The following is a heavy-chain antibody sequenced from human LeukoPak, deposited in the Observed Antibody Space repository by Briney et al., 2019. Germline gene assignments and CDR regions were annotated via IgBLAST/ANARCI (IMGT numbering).Heavy chain of an antibody. J-gene: IGHJ4*02. V-gene: IGHV1-18*01. D-gene: IGHD3-10*01. CDR3: ARDRGSMVRGADIDY. CDR2: ISAYNGNT. CDR1: GYTFTSYG. Sequence: GASVKVSCKASGYTFTSYGISWVRQAPGQGLEWMGWISAYNGNTNYAQKLQGRVTMTTDTSTSTAYMELRSLRSDDTAVYYCARDRGSMVRGADIDYWGQGTLVTVSS.